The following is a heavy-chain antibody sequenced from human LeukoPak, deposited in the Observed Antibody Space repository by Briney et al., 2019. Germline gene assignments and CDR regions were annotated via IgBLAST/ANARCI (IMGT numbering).Heavy chain of an antibody. CDR1: GFTFSSYA. D-gene: IGHD2-15*01. J-gene: IGHJ6*02. CDR2: IRGSGGST. CDR3: AKDRAPYCSGGSCQDGMDV. Sequence: PGGSLRLSCAASGFTFSSYAMSWVRQARGKGLEWVSAIRGSGGSTYYADSVKGRFTISRDNSKNTLYLQMNSLRAEDTAVYYCAKDRAPYCSGGSCQDGMDVWGQGTTVTVSS. V-gene: IGHV3-23*01.